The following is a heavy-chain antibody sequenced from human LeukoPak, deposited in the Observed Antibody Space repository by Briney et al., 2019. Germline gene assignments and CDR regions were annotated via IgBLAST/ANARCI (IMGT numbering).Heavy chain of an antibody. V-gene: IGHV1-69*05. J-gene: IGHJ5*02. CDR2: IVPIFGKT. D-gene: IGHD2-2*01. CDR1: GGSVSSNI. CDR3: ARGWGIPAPISWFDP. Sequence: SEKVSCKASGGSVSSNIIGWVRQPPAQGLEWMGGIVPIFGKTKYAQKFQGRVTTTTDESSSTAYMELSNLRSDDTAIYYCARGWGIPAPISWFDPWGQGTLVTVSS.